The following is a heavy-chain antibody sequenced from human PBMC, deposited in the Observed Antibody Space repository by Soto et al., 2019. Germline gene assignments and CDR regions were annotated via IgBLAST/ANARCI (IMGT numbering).Heavy chain of an antibody. Sequence: SETLSLTCAVYGGSFSGYYWSWIRQPPGKGLEWIGEINHSGGTNYNPSLKSRVTISVDTSKNQFSLKLSSVTAADTAVYYCARNRGVTTNWFDPWGQGTLVTVSS. CDR3: ARNRGVTTNWFDP. J-gene: IGHJ5*02. CDR2: INHSGGT. CDR1: GGSFSGYY. V-gene: IGHV4-34*01. D-gene: IGHD4-17*01.